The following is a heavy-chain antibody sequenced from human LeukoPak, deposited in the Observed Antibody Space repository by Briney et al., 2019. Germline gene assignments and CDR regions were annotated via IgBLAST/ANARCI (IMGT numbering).Heavy chain of an antibody. Sequence: SETLSLTCAVYGGSFSGYYWSWIRQPPGKGLEWIGEINHSGSTNYNPSLKSRVTISVDTSKNQFSLKLSSVTAADTAVYCCARGRRWLQSRYVDYWGQGTLVTVSS. CDR3: ARGRRWLQSRYVDY. V-gene: IGHV4-34*01. CDR2: INHSGST. J-gene: IGHJ4*02. D-gene: IGHD5-24*01. CDR1: GGSFSGYY.